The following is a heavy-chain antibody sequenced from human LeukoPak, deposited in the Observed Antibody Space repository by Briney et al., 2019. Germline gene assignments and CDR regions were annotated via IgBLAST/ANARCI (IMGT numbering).Heavy chain of an antibody. V-gene: IGHV3-48*03. J-gene: IGHJ4*02. CDR2: ISSSGSTI. CDR3: ASPPPSYSRSWYQRC. Sequence: GGSLRLSCAASGFTFSSYEMNWVRQAPGKGLEWVSYISSSGSTIYYADSVKGRFTISRDNAKNSLYLQMNSLRAEDTAVYYCASPPPSYSRSWYQRCWGQGTLVTVSS. D-gene: IGHD6-13*01. CDR1: GFTFSSYE.